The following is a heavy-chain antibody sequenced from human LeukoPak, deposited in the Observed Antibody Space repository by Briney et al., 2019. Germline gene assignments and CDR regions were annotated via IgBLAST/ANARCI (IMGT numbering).Heavy chain of an antibody. CDR3: AKGPFGYSSGWYWYFDY. CDR2: ISGSGGST. J-gene: IGHJ4*02. D-gene: IGHD6-19*01. Sequence: GGSLRLSCAASGFTFSSYAMSWVRQAPGKGLEWVSAISGSGGSTYYADSVKGRFTISRDNSKTTLYLQMNSMRAEDTAVYYCAKGPFGYSSGWYWYFDYWSQRTLVTVSS. CDR1: GFTFSSYA. V-gene: IGHV3-23*01.